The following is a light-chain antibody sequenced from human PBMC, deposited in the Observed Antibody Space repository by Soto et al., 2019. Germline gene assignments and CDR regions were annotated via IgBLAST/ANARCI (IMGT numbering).Light chain of an antibody. Sequence: DIQMTQSASTLSASVGDRVTINCRASQSISSWLAWYQQKPGKAPKLLIYKASSLESGVPSRSSGSGSGTEFTLTISSLQPDDFATYYCQQYNSYSPWTFGQGTKV. CDR1: QSISSW. CDR3: QQYNSYSPWT. J-gene: IGKJ1*01. CDR2: KAS. V-gene: IGKV1-5*03.